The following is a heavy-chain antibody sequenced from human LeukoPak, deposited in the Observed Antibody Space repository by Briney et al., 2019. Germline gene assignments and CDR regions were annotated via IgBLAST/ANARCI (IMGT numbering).Heavy chain of an antibody. Sequence: PGGSLRLSCAASGFKFDNYAMTWVRQAPGKGLEWVAFIRYDESTKFYADSVKGRFTISRDNSKTTLFLQMNSLRAEDTAVYYCAKDLPTPYFDYWGQGTLVTVSS. CDR3: AKDLPTPYFDY. CDR1: GFKFDNYA. CDR2: IRYDESTK. V-gene: IGHV3-30*02. D-gene: IGHD4-23*01. J-gene: IGHJ4*02.